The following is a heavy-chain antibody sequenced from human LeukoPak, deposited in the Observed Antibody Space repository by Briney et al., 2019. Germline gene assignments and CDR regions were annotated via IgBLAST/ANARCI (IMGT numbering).Heavy chain of an antibody. CDR3: AELGIAMIGGV. D-gene: IGHD3-10*02. Sequence: GGSLRLSCAASGFTFSTYTMNWVRQAPGKGLEWVSSISSSSSYIYYADSVKGRFTISRDNAKNSLYLQMNSLRAEDTAVYYCAELGIAMIGGVWGKGTTVTISS. CDR1: GFTFSTYT. J-gene: IGHJ6*04. CDR2: ISSSSSYI. V-gene: IGHV3-21*01.